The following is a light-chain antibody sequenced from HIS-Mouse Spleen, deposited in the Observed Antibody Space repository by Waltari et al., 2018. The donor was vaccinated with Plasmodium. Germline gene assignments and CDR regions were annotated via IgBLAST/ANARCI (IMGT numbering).Light chain of an antibody. CDR1: QGLSRY. J-gene: IGKJ2*01. Sequence: DIPLTQSPSFLSASVGDRVTLTCRASQGLSRYLAWYQQKPGKAPKLLIYAASTLQSGVPSRFSGSGSGTEFTLTISSLQPEDFATYYCQQLNSYPYTFGQGTKLEIK. V-gene: IGKV1-9*01. CDR2: AAS. CDR3: QQLNSYPYT.